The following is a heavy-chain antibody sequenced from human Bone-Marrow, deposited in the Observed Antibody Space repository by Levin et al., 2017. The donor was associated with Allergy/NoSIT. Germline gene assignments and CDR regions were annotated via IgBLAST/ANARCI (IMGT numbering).Heavy chain of an antibody. J-gene: IGHJ5*02. CDR3: ARVVGIAVSHSGYWFDT. CDR1: GDSVSSNSYF. V-gene: IGHV4-61*03. CDR2: LYYGGSI. D-gene: IGHD6-19*01. Sequence: SETLSLTCNVSGDSVSSNSYFWSWIRQPPGKGLEWIAYLYYGGSINYNPSLKSRVTISVDTSKNHFSLKLSSVTAADTAVYYCARVVGIAVSHSGYWFDTWGQGILVTVSS.